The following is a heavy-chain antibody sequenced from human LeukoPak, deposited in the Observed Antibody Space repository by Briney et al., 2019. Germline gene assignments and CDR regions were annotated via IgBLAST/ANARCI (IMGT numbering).Heavy chain of an antibody. Sequence: GGSLRLSCAASGFTFSDYYMSWIRQAPGEGLEWLSYIISTGGTIYYADSVKGRFTISRDNAKNSLYLQMNSLRAEDTAVYYCAGYSSGWFGAFHIWGQGTMVTVSS. CDR1: GFTFSDYY. CDR3: AGYSSGWFGAFHI. CDR2: IISTGGTI. V-gene: IGHV3-11*04. J-gene: IGHJ3*02. D-gene: IGHD6-19*01.